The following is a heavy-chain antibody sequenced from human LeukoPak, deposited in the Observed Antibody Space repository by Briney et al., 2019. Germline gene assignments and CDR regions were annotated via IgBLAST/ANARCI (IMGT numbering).Heavy chain of an antibody. D-gene: IGHD1-26*01. Sequence: PGGSLRLSCAASGFTFSSYAMTWVRQAPGKGLEWVSYISGSGGSTYYADSVKGRFTVSRDNSKDTLYLQMNSLRAEDTAVYYCTRANSATIPGVDPWGQRTLVTVSS. V-gene: IGHV3-23*01. J-gene: IGHJ5*02. CDR1: GFTFSSYA. CDR3: TRANSATIPGVDP. CDR2: ISGSGGST.